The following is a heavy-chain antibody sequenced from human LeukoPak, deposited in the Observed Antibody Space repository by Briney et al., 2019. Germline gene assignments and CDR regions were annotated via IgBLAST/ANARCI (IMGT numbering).Heavy chain of an antibody. D-gene: IGHD6-19*01. CDR3: ARVPSSGWSNDY. J-gene: IGHJ4*02. CDR1: GYTFTSYG. CDR2: ISAYNGNT. V-gene: IGHV1-18*01. Sequence: ASVKVSCKASGYTFTSYGISWVRQAPGQGLEWMGWISAYNGNTNYAQKLQGRVTMTTDTSTSAAYMELRSLRSDDTAVYYCARVPSSGWSNDYWGQGTLVTVSS.